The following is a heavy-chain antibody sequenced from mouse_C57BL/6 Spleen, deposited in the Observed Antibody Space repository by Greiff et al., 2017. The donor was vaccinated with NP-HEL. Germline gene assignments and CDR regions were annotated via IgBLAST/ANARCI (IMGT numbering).Heavy chain of an antibody. CDR2: ISDGGSYT. D-gene: IGHD1-1*01. CDR1: GFTFSSYA. Sequence: EVKLVESGGGLVKPGGSLKLSCAASGFTFSSYAMSWVRQTPEKRLEWVATISDGGSYTYYPDNVKGRFTISRDNAKNNLYLQMSHLKSEDTAMYYCARDKDYGSSQAWFAYWGQGTLVTVSA. V-gene: IGHV5-4*01. CDR3: ARDKDYGSSQAWFAY. J-gene: IGHJ3*01.